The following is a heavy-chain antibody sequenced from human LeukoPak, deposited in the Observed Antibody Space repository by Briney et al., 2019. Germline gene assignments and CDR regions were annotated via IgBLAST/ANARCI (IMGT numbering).Heavy chain of an antibody. CDR2: ISGSGGST. CDR1: GFTFSSYA. V-gene: IGHV3-23*01. CDR3: ARFLERYYYYYYGMDV. D-gene: IGHD1-1*01. J-gene: IGHJ6*02. Sequence: GGSLRLSCAASGFTFSSYAMSWVRQAPGKGLEWVSAISGSGGSTYYADSVKGRFTISRDNSKNTLYLQMNSLRAEDTAVYYCARFLERYYYYYYGMDVWGQGTTVTVSS.